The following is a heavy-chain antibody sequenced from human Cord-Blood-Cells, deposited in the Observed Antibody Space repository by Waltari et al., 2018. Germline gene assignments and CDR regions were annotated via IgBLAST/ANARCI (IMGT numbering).Heavy chain of an antibody. CDR2: IIPIFGTA. CDR1: GGTFSSYA. CDR3: ARVIMVRGVIITYYFDY. J-gene: IGHJ4*02. Sequence: QVQLVQSGAEVKKPGSSVKVSCKASGGTFSSYAISWVRQALGQGLEWVGGIIPIFGTANYAQKFQGRVTITADESTSTAYMELSSLRSEDTAVYYCARVIMVRGVIITYYFDYWGQGTLVTVSS. V-gene: IGHV1-69*01. D-gene: IGHD3-10*01.